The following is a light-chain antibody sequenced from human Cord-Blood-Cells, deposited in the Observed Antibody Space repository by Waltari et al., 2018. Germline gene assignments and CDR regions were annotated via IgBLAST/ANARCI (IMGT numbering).Light chain of an antibody. V-gene: IGKV1-39*01. CDR1: QSISSY. J-gene: IGKJ2*01. CDR2: CAS. CDR3: QQSYSTPYT. Sequence: DIQMTQSPSSLSASVGDRVTITCRASQSISSYLNWYQQKPGKAPKLLIYCASSLQSGVPSRFSCSVSGTDFTLTISSLQPEDFATYYCQQSYSTPYTFGQGTKLEIK.